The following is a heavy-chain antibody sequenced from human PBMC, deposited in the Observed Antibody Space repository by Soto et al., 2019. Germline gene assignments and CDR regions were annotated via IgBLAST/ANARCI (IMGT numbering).Heavy chain of an antibody. Sequence: SKTMSLTCTVSGGSISNYYWGWIRQPPGNGLEWLGYIYYSGSTNYNPSLKSRVTISVDTSKNQFSLKLRSVTAADTAVYYCARLYCGSTNCYDLFHYWGQGTPVTVS. CDR1: GGSISNYY. V-gene: IGHV4-59*01. J-gene: IGHJ4*02. CDR2: IYYSGST. CDR3: ARLYCGSTNCYDLFHY. D-gene: IGHD2-2*01.